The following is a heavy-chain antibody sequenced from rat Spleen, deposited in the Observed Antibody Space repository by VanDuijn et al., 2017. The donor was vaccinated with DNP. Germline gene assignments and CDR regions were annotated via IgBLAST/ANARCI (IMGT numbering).Heavy chain of an antibody. Sequence: EVLLVESDGGLVQPGRSLKLSCVASGFIFSNYGMAWVRQAPTKGLEWVATISYDGSRTYYGDSVKGRFTISRDNAKSTLYLQMDSLRSEDTATYYCARSWGDDGYPPFAYWGQGTLVTVSS. D-gene: IGHD1-12*03. J-gene: IGHJ3*01. CDR3: ARSWGDDGYPPFAY. CDR1: GFIFSNYG. CDR2: ISYDGSRT. V-gene: IGHV5-29*01.